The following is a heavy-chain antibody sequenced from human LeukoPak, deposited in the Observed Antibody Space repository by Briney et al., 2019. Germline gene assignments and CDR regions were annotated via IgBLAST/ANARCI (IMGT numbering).Heavy chain of an antibody. CDR3: TRDPSGSSSWHFDY. Sequence: GGSLRLSCAASGFTFSGSAMHWVRQASGKGLEWVGRIRGKANSYATAYAASVKGRFTISRDDSKNTAYLQMNSLKTEDTAVYYCTRDPSGSSSWHFDYWGQGTLVTVSS. CDR1: GFTFSGSA. CDR2: IRGKANSYAT. D-gene: IGHD6-13*01. V-gene: IGHV3-73*01. J-gene: IGHJ4*02.